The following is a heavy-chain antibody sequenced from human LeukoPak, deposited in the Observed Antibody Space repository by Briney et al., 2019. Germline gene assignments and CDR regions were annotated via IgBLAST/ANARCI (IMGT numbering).Heavy chain of an antibody. J-gene: IGHJ6*02. CDR2: ISWNSGSI. V-gene: IGHV3-9*01. Sequence: GRSLRLSCAASGFTFDDYAMDWVWQAPGKGLEWVSGISWNSGSIGYADSVKGRFTISRDNAKNSLYLQMNSLRAEDTALYYCAKEYYYDSSGPLDVWGQGTTVTVSS. D-gene: IGHD3-22*01. CDR3: AKEYYYDSSGPLDV. CDR1: GFTFDDYA.